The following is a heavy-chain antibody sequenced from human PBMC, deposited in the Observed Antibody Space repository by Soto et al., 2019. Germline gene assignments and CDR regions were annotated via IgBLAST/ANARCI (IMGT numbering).Heavy chain of an antibody. CDR3: AKDREDTAMIFDY. V-gene: IGHV3-30*18. J-gene: IGHJ4*02. D-gene: IGHD5-18*01. Sequence: QVQLVESGGGVVQPGRSLRLSCAASGLTFSIYGRHWVRQAPGKGLEWVAVISNEGSTKYYADAVKGRFTISRDNSMNTLYLQMNSLRAEDTAVYYCAKDREDTAMIFDYWGQGTLGSVSS. CDR2: ISNEGSTK. CDR1: GLTFSIYG.